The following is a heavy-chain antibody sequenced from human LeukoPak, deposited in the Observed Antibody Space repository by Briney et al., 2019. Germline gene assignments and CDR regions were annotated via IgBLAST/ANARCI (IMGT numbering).Heavy chain of an antibody. CDR3: AKDFDELWPLFDY. Sequence: GGSLRLSCAASGFTFSSYGMHWVRQAPGKGLEWVAVIWYDGSNKYYADSVKGRFTISRDNSKNTLYLQMNSLRAEDTAVHYCAKDFDELWPLFDYWGQGTLVTVSS. CDR2: IWYDGSNK. J-gene: IGHJ4*02. D-gene: IGHD5-18*01. CDR1: GFTFSSYG. V-gene: IGHV3-33*06.